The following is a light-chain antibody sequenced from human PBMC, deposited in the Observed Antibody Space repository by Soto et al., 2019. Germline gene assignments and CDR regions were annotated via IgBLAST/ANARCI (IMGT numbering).Light chain of an antibody. V-gene: IGKV1-39*01. J-gene: IGKJ1*01. Sequence: DIQMTQSPASVSASVGDRVTIICRASQGIRSFLNWYQQKPGKAPKLLISGSSSLESGVPSRFSGSGSGTDFTLTISRLQPEDFATYYCQQTYDSPWAFGPGTKV. CDR1: QGIRSF. CDR2: GSS. CDR3: QQTYDSPWA.